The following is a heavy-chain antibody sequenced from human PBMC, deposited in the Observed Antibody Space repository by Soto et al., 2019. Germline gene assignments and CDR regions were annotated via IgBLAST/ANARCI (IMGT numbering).Heavy chain of an antibody. J-gene: IGHJ3*02. CDR3: ARGLDDRSGYYSPLDAFDI. CDR2: ITPNSGGT. Sequence: ASVKGSCMAPGYTLTGYYMHWVRPAPGQGLDWMGWITPNSGGTNYTQKFQGWVTMTRDTTSTTAYMELSMLRSDDTAVYYCARGLDDRSGYYSPLDAFDIWGQGTMVTVSS. CDR1: GYTLTGYY. D-gene: IGHD3-22*01. V-gene: IGHV1-2*04.